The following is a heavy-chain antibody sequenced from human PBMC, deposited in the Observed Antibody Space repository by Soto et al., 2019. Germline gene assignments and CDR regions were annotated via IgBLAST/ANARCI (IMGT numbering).Heavy chain of an antibody. Sequence: GGSLRLSCAAAGCTFTNYWMHWVRQAPGKGLVWVSRINGDGSNAFYADSVKGRFTISRDNAKNTLFLQMNSLRPEDTAVYYCAKSRLPRWEVADVWGQGTTVTVSS. D-gene: IGHD1-26*01. CDR3: AKSRLPRWEVADV. CDR2: INGDGSNA. V-gene: IGHV3-74*01. CDR1: GCTFTNYW. J-gene: IGHJ6*02.